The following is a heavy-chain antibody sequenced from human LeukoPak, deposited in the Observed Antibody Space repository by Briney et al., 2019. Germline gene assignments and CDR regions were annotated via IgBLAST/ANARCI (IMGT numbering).Heavy chain of an antibody. J-gene: IGHJ4*02. D-gene: IGHD3-10*01. V-gene: IGHV3-20*04. CDR2: INWNGGST. CDR1: GFTFDDYG. Sequence: GGSLRLSCAASGFTFDDYGMSWVRQAPGRGLEWVSGINWNGGSTGYADSVKGRFTISRYNAKNSLYLQMNSLRAEDTALYYCARDMNYYGSGSYKVSDYWGQGTLVTVSS. CDR3: ARDMNYYGSGSYKVSDY.